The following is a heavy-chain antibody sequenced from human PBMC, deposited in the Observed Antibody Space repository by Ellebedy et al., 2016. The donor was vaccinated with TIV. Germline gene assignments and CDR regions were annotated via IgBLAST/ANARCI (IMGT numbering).Heavy chain of an antibody. CDR2: INPNSGGT. D-gene: IGHD5-18*01. J-gene: IGHJ4*02. V-gene: IGHV1-2*02. CDR1: GYTFTGYY. Sequence: ASVKVSXXASGYTFTGYYMHWVRQAPGQGLEWMGWINPNSGGTNYAQKFQGRVTMTRDTSISTAYMELSRLRSDDTAVYYCARARSRGYSYGGWGQGTLVTVSS. CDR3: ARARSRGYSYGG.